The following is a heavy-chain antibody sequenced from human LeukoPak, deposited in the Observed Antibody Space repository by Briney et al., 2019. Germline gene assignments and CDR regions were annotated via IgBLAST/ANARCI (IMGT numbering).Heavy chain of an antibody. Sequence: GASVKVSCKASGYTFTSYAMNWVRQAPGQGLEWMGWMNPNSGNTGYAQKFQGRVTMTRNTSISTAYMELSSLRSEDTAVYYCARAFRPFSGSSDDYWGQGTLVTVSS. D-gene: IGHD1-26*01. CDR2: MNPNSGNT. CDR1: GYTFTSYA. J-gene: IGHJ4*02. CDR3: ARAFRPFSGSSDDY. V-gene: IGHV1-8*02.